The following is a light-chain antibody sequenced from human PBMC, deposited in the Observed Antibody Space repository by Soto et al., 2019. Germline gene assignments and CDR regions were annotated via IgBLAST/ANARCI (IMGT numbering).Light chain of an antibody. CDR3: QQYGSSPTWT. CDR1: QSVSSSY. Sequence: EIALTQSPGTLSSPPGDRATLSCTASQSVSSSYLAWYQQKPGQAPRLIIYDASRRATGIPDRFSGSGSGTDFTLTISRLEPEDFAVYYCQQYGSSPTWTFGQGTKVDIK. CDR2: DAS. V-gene: IGKV3-20*01. J-gene: IGKJ1*01.